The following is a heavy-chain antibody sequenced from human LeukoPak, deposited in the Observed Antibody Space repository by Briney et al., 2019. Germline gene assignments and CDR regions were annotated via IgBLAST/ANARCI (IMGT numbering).Heavy chain of an antibody. J-gene: IGHJ5*02. V-gene: IGHV4-39*01. CDR1: GGSISSSSYY. D-gene: IGHD6-13*01. CDR3: ASVDSSSWYGGFNENWFDP. Sequence: PSETLSLTCTVSGGSISSSSYYWGWIRQPPGKGLEWIGSIYYSGSTYYNPSLKSRVTISVDTSKNQFSLKLSSVTAADTAVYYCASVDSSSWYGGFNENWFDPWGQGTLVTVSS. CDR2: IYYSGST.